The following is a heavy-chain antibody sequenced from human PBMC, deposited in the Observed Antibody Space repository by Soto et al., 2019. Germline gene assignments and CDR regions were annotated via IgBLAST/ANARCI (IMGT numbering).Heavy chain of an antibody. CDR3: ARARPTYYDFWSGYYNFDY. D-gene: IGHD3-3*01. V-gene: IGHV4-59*01. CDR2: IYYSGST. CDR1: GGSISSYY. Sequence: SETLSLTCTVSGGSISSYYWSWIRQPPGKGLEWIGYIYYSGSTNYNPSLKSRVTISVDTSKNQFSLKLSSVTAADTAVYYCARARPTYYDFWSGYYNFDYWGQGTLVTVSS. J-gene: IGHJ4*02.